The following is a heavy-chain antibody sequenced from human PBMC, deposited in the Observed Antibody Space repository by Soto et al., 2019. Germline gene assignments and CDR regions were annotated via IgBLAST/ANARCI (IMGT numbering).Heavy chain of an antibody. J-gene: IGHJ6*02. CDR1: GYTFTIYA. CDR3: ARGAAGSSRPYGMDV. V-gene: IGHV1-3*05. D-gene: IGHD6-25*01. CDR2: INAGNGGT. Sequence: QVQLVQSGAEEKKPGASVKVSCKASGYTFTIYAIHWVRQAPGQRLEWMGWINAGNGGTKYSQRFQGRVTISRDTHASTAYMELSSLRSEDTAVYYCARGAAGSSRPYGMDVWGQGTTVTVSS.